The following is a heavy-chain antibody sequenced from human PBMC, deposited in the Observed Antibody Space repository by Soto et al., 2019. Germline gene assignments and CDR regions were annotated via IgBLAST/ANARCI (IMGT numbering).Heavy chain of an antibody. J-gene: IGHJ6*02. D-gene: IGHD2-21*02. V-gene: IGHV1-18*04. CDR3: ARRYGGNFHYYGMDV. Sequence: QVQLVQSGAEVKKPGASVKVSCKASGYTFTSYGISWVRQAPGQGLEWMGWISAYNGNTNYAQKLQGRVTMTTDTSTSTAYMELRGLRSDDTAVYYCARRYGGNFHYYGMDVWGQGTTVTVSS. CDR2: ISAYNGNT. CDR1: GYTFTSYG.